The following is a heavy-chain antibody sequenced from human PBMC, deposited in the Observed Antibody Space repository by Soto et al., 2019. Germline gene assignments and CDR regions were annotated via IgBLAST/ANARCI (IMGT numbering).Heavy chain of an antibody. CDR2: IYYSGTT. CDR1: GYSISSSNW. J-gene: IGHJ4*02. V-gene: IGHV4-28*01. D-gene: IGHD3-9*01. Sequence: PSETLSLTCAVSGYSISSSNWWGWIRQPPGKGLEWIGYIYYSGTTYYNPSLKSRVTMSVDTSKNQFSLKLSSVTAADTAVYYCASSHYAILTGYLEMIDYWGQGTLVTVSS. CDR3: ASSHYAILTGYLEMIDY.